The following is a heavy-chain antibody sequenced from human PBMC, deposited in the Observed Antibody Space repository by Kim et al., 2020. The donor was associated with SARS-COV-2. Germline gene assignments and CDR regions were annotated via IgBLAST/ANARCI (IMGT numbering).Heavy chain of an antibody. V-gene: IGHV1-8*01. CDR2: MNPNSGNT. CDR1: GYTFTSYD. J-gene: IGHJ4*02. CDR3: ARGRVYGDYFDY. D-gene: IGHD4-17*01. Sequence: ASVKVSCKASGYTFTSYDINWVRQATGQGLEWMGWMNPNSGNTGYAQKFQGRVTMTRNTSISTAYMELSSLRSEDTAVYYCARGRVYGDYFDYWGQGTLVTVSS.